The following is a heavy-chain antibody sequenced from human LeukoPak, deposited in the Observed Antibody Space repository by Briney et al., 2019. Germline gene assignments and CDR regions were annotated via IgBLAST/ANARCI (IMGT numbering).Heavy chain of an antibody. CDR3: AAYSSGWDRYYYYGMDV. D-gene: IGHD6-19*01. J-gene: IGHJ6*02. Sequence: PSETLSLTCAVYGGSFSGYYWSWIRQPPGKGLEWIGEINHSGSTNYNPSLKSRVTISVDTSKNQFSLKLSSVTAADTAVYYCAAYSSGWDRYYYYGMDVWGQGTTVTVSS. CDR2: INHSGST. CDR1: GGSFSGYY. V-gene: IGHV4-34*01.